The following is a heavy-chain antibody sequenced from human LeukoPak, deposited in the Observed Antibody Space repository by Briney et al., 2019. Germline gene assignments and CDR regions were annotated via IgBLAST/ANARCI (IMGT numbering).Heavy chain of an antibody. CDR3: AKGIYSSGWSYFDY. V-gene: IGHV3-23*01. J-gene: IGHJ4*01. CDR2: LSGSGITT. CDR1: GFTFSNFA. D-gene: IGHD6-19*01. Sequence: GGSLRLSCAASGFTFSNFAMSRVRQAPGKGLEWVSTLSGSGITTYYADSVKGRFTISRDNSKNTLYLQMNSLRAEDTAVYYCAKGIYSSGWSYFDYWGHGTLVTVSS.